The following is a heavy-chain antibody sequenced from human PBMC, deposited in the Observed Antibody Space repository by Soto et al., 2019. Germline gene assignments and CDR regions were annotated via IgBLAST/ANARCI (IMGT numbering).Heavy chain of an antibody. CDR1: GGTFSSYA. D-gene: IGHD1-7*01. CDR3: ARLRWNYVYSPWFDP. J-gene: IGHJ5*02. CDR2: IIPIFGTA. V-gene: IGHV1-69*13. Sequence: ASVKVSCKASGGTFSSYAISWVRQAPGQGLEWMGGIIPIFGTANYAQKFQGRVTITADESTSTAYMELSSLRSEDTAFYYCARLRWNYVYSPWFDPWGQETLVTVSS.